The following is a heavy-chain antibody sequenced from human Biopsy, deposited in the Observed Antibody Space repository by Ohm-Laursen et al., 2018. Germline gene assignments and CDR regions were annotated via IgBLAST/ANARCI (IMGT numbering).Heavy chain of an antibody. CDR3: ARVAGGYAYYYGMDV. D-gene: IGHD5-12*01. Sequence: SDTLSLTCAVYGESFNGYYWSWIRQTPGKGLEWIGNIYYDGITYYNPSLKSRVAMSVDTSKNQFSLRLTSVTAADTAVYYCARVAGGYAYYYGMDVWGQGTTVMVSS. V-gene: IGHV4-34*01. CDR2: IYYDGIT. J-gene: IGHJ6*02. CDR1: GESFNGYY.